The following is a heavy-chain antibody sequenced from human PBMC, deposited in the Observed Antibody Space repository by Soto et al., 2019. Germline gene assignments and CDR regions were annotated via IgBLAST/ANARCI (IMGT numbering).Heavy chain of an antibody. V-gene: IGHV3-30*18. D-gene: IGHD1-26*01. CDR3: EKAGVGSTSNAFDI. Sequence: PGGSLRLSCAASGFTFRSYGMHWVRQAPGKGLEWVTVISYDGSNKYYADSVKGRFTISRDNSKNTLYLQMHSLRPEDTALYYCEKAGVGSTSNAFDIWGQGTMVTVSS. CDR1: GFTFRSYG. J-gene: IGHJ3*02. CDR2: ISYDGSNK.